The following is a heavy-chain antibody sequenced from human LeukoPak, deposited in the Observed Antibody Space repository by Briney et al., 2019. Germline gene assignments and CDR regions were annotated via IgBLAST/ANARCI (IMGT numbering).Heavy chain of an antibody. CDR3: AKDSSRDLAAAGSFFDY. CDR1: GFTFSSYG. Sequence: GGSLRLSCAASGFTFSSYGMHWVRQAPGKGLEWVAFIRYDGSNKYYADSVKGRFTISRDNSKNTLYLQMNSLRAEDTAVYYCAKDSSRDLAAAGSFFDYWGQGTLVTVSS. CDR2: IRYDGSNK. V-gene: IGHV3-30*02. J-gene: IGHJ4*02. D-gene: IGHD6-13*01.